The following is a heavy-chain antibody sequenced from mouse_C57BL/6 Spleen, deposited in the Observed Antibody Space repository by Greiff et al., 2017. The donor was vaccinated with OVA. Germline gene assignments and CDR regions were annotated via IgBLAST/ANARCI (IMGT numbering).Heavy chain of an antibody. CDR3: ARRDGYYDYFDY. J-gene: IGHJ2*01. CDR2: IYPGSGNT. CDR1: GYSFTSYY. D-gene: IGHD2-3*01. Sequence: QVQLQQSGPELVKPGASVKISCKASGYSFTSYYIHWVKQRPGQGLEWIGWIYPGSGNTKYNEKFKGKATLTADTSSSTAYMQLSSLTSEDSAVYYGARRDGYYDYFDYWGQGTTLTVSA. V-gene: IGHV1-66*01.